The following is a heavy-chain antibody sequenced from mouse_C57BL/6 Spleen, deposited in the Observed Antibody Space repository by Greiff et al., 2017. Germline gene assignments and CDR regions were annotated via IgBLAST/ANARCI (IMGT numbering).Heavy chain of an antibody. V-gene: IGHV1-15*01. CDR1: GYTFTDYE. Sequence: QVQLQQSGAELVRPGASVTLSCKASGYTFTDYEMHWVKQTPVHGLEWIGAIDPETGGTAYNQKFKGKAILTADKSSSTAYMELRSLTSEDSAVYYCTGSYGSSHYYAMDYWGQGTSVTVSS. CDR3: TGSYGSSHYYAMDY. CDR2: IDPETGGT. D-gene: IGHD1-1*01. J-gene: IGHJ4*01.